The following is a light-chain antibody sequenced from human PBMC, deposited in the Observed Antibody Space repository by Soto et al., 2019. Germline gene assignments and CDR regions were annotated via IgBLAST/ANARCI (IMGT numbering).Light chain of an antibody. Sequence: DVVMTQTPLSLSVAPGQPTSISCKSSQSLLHITGETFLFWYLQKPGQSPQLLIYEVSTRVSGVPDRFSGSGSGTDFTLEISRVETDDVGIYYCMQSTQLPPTFSQGTRLEIK. CDR2: EVS. J-gene: IGKJ5*01. CDR1: QSLLHITGETF. V-gene: IGKV2D-29*02. CDR3: MQSTQLPPT.